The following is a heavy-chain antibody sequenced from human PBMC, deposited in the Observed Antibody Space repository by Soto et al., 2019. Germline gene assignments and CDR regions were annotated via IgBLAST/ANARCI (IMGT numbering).Heavy chain of an antibody. J-gene: IGHJ6*01. CDR3: ARHRGYYDSSGYYYSYSYYYGMDV. Sequence: VDCVTSSRDGSGSSFPRYCIVWVLQMPGKGPACMRIIYPGDSDTRYSPSFQGQVTISADKSISTAYLQGSSLKASDTAMYYCARHRGYYDSSGYYYSYSYYYGMDVWGQGTTVTVSS. CDR1: GSSFPRYC. V-gene: IGHV5-51*01. CDR2: IYPGDSDT. D-gene: IGHD3-22*01.